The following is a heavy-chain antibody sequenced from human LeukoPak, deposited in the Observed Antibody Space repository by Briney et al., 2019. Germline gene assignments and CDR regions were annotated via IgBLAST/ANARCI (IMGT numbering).Heavy chain of an antibody. CDR2: ISGSGGST. J-gene: IGHJ4*02. CDR3: AKGSVYDFWSGYSRHLNY. Sequence: GGSLRLSCAASGFTFSSYAMSWVRQAPGKGLEWVSAISGSGGSTYYADSVKGRFTISRDSSKNTLYLQMNSLRAEDTAVYYCAKGSVYDFWSGYSRHLNYWGQGTLVTVSS. D-gene: IGHD3-3*01. V-gene: IGHV3-23*01. CDR1: GFTFSSYA.